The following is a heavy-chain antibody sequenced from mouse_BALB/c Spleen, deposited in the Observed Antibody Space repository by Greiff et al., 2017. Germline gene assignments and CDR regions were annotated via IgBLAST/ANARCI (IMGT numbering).Heavy chain of an antibody. V-gene: IGHV14-3*02. CDR2: IDPANGNT. CDR3: ARGDGYALYFDV. J-gene: IGHJ1*01. Sequence: EVQLQQSGAELVKPGASVKLSCTASGFNIKDTYMHWVKQRPEQGLEWIGRIDPANGNTKYDPKFQGKATITADTSSNTAYLQLSSLTSEDTAVYYCARGDGYALYFDVWGAGTTVTVSS. D-gene: IGHD2-3*01. CDR1: GFNIKDTY.